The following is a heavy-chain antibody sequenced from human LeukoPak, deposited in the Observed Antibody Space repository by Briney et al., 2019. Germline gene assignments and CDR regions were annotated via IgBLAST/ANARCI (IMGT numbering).Heavy chain of an antibody. Sequence: GASVKVSCKASGGTFSSYAISWVRQAPGQGLEWMGRIIPILGIANYAQKFQGRVTITADKSTSTACMELSSLRSEDTAVYYCAARGYSYSDFDYWGQGTLVTVSS. CDR2: IIPILGIA. J-gene: IGHJ4*02. V-gene: IGHV1-69*04. CDR1: GGTFSSYA. CDR3: AARGYSYSDFDY. D-gene: IGHD5-18*01.